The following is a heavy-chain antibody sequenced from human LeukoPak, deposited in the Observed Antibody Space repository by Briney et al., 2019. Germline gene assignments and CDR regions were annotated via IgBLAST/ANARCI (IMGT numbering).Heavy chain of an antibody. V-gene: IGHV3-48*04. CDR2: ISSSGSTM. D-gene: IGHD1-26*01. CDR1: GFTFSSYS. J-gene: IGHJ4*02. Sequence: GGSLRLSCAASGFTFSSYSMNWVRQAPGKGLEWVSYISSSGSTMYYANSVKGRFTISRDNAKNSLYLQMNSLRAEDTAVYYCARDAGATPYFDYWGQGTLVTVSS. CDR3: ARDAGATPYFDY.